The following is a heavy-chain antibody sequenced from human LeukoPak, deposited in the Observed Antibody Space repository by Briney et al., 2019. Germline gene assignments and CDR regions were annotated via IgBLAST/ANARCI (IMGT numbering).Heavy chain of an antibody. J-gene: IGHJ4*02. Sequence: VKPGGSLRLSCAASGFTFSNYNMNWVRQAPGKGLVWVSSISSSSSYIYYADSLKGRFTISRDNAKNSVYLQMNSLRAEDTAVYYCARDEVATISDYWGQGTLVTVSS. D-gene: IGHD5-12*01. CDR2: ISSSSSYI. V-gene: IGHV3-21*01. CDR1: GFTFSNYN. CDR3: ARDEVATISDY.